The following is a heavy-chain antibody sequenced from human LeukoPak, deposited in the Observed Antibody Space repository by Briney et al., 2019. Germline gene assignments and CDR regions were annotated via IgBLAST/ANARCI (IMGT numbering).Heavy chain of an antibody. CDR1: GGSISSGSYY. D-gene: IGHD5-24*01. V-gene: IGHV4-61*02. J-gene: IGHJ4*02. CDR2: IYTSGST. Sequence: SETLSLTCTVSGGSISSGSYYWSWIRQPAGKAREWIGRIYTSGSTNYNPSLKSRVTISVDTSKNQFSLKLSSVTAADTAVYYCATTLEMATTRQDYWGQGTLVTVSS. CDR3: ATTLEMATTRQDY.